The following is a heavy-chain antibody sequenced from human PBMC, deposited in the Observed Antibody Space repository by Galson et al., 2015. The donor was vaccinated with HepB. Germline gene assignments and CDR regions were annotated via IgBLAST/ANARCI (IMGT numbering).Heavy chain of an antibody. CDR3: ASGQWLVSWFDP. D-gene: IGHD6-19*01. CDR1: GYTFTRYA. V-gene: IGHV1-3*01. CDR2: INAGNGNT. Sequence: SVKVSCKASGYTFTRYAMHWVRQAPGQRLEWMGWINAGNGNTKYSQKFQGRVTITRDTSASTAYMELSSLRSEDTAVYYCASGQWLVSWFDPWGQGTLATVSS. J-gene: IGHJ5*02.